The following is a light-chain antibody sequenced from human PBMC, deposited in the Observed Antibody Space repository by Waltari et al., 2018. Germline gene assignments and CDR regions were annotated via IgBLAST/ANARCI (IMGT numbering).Light chain of an antibody. CDR2: KAS. J-gene: IGKJ1*01. CDR3: QQYDSSRT. CDR1: QSSSTW. V-gene: IGKV1-5*03. Sequence: DIQMTQSPSTLSASVGARVTITCRASQSSSTWLAWYQQKPGKAPKLLIYKASSLESGVPSRFSGSGSGTEFTLTISSLQPDDLATYYCQQYDSSRTFGQGTKVEIK.